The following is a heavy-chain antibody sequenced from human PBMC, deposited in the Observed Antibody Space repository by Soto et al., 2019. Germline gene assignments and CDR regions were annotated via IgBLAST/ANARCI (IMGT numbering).Heavy chain of an antibody. V-gene: IGHV5-51*01. CDR2: IYPGDSDT. D-gene: IGHD3-3*01. CDR3: ARQKFLELAYSGMDV. Sequence: PGESLKISCKGSGYSFTSYWIGWVRQMPGKGLEWMGIIYPGDSDTRYSPSFQGQVTISADKSISTAYLQWSSLKASDTAMYYCARQKFLELAYSGMDVWGQGTTVTVSS. J-gene: IGHJ6*02. CDR1: GYSFTSYW.